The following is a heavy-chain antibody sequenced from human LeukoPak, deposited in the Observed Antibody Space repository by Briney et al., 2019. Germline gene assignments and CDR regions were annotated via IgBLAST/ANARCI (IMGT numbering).Heavy chain of an antibody. D-gene: IGHD2-15*01. CDR3: ARGGHHDY. CDR2: IYSVGTT. CDR1: GFTVRSNY. V-gene: IGHV3-53*01. Sequence: PGGSLRLSCAASGFTVRSNYLSWVRQAPGKGLEWVSVIYSVGTTYYADSVKGRFTISRDNSKNTVYLQMNSLRAEDTAVYYCARGGHHDYWGQGTLVTVSS. J-gene: IGHJ4*02.